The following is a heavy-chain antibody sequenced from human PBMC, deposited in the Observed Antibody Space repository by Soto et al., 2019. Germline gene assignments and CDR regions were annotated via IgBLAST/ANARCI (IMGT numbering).Heavy chain of an antibody. D-gene: IGHD2-21*02. CDR3: ARAVGIGVTGLDL. Sequence: QERLVQSGAELRRPGASVKISCRASGYNFPSSNVNWVRQASGQGPEWLGWMNAANGNAAFARDLQVRVTMTRDLSTSTAYLELGGLSSGDTAMYYFARAVGIGVTGLDLWGPGTFVTVS. CDR2: MNAANGNA. V-gene: IGHV1-8*01. J-gene: IGHJ5*02. CDR1: GYNFPSSN.